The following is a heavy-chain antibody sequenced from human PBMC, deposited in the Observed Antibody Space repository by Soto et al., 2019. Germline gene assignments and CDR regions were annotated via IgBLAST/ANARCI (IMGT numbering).Heavy chain of an antibody. Sequence: QVQLVQSGAEVKKPGASVKVSCKASGYSFTSYSMHWVRQAPGQRLEWLGWINAGSGYTTYSQKFQGRVTLTRDTYATTAYMELSSLRSEATAVYYCASGLPGYFGNWGQGTLVPVSS. J-gene: IGHJ4*02. V-gene: IGHV1-3*01. CDR2: INAGSGYT. D-gene: IGHD4-17*01. CDR3: ASGLPGYFGN. CDR1: GYSFTSYS.